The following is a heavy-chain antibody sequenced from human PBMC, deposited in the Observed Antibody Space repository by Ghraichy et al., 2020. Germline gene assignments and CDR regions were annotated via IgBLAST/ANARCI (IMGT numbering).Heavy chain of an antibody. V-gene: IGHV1-18*04. D-gene: IGHD6-13*01. J-gene: IGHJ4*02. CDR1: GYTFTSYG. Sequence: VSCKASGYTFTSYGISWVRQAPGQRLEWMGWISVYNGNTMYAQKVQGRVTMTTDTSTNTAYMELRSLISDDTAVYYCARRVAAVGTGGYYFDYWGQGALVTVSS. CDR2: ISVYNGNT. CDR3: ARRVAAVGTGGYYFDY.